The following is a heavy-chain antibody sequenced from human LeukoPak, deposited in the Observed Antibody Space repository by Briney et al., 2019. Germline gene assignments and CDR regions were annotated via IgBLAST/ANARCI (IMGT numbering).Heavy chain of an antibody. D-gene: IGHD1-26*01. Sequence: PSETLSLTCAVYGGSFSGYYWSWIRQPPGKGLEWIGEINHSGSTNYNPSLKSRVTISVDTSKNQFSLKLSSVTAADTAVYYCARGPLIVGATLDYWGQGTLVTVSS. V-gene: IGHV4-34*01. CDR2: INHSGST. CDR1: GGSFSGYY. CDR3: ARGPLIVGATLDY. J-gene: IGHJ4*02.